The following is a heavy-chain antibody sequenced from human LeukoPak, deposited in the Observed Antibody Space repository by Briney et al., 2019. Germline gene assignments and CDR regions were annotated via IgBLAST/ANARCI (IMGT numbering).Heavy chain of an antibody. Sequence: SETLSLTCSVSGGSISSGGYYWIWVRQLPEKGLEWLGYISHSGYSYYTPSLKSRLTISMDTSKNQFSLKLTSVTAADTAVYYCAKFGSDAFDIWGQGTMVTVSS. V-gene: IGHV4-31*03. CDR1: GGSISSGGYY. D-gene: IGHD3-10*01. CDR2: ISHSGYS. J-gene: IGHJ3*02. CDR3: AKFGSDAFDI.